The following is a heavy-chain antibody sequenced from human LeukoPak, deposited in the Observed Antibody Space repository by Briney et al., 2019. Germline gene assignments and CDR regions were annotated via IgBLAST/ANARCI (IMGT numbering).Heavy chain of an antibody. CDR3: AKQLRDSSGYYYVYGY. D-gene: IGHD3-22*01. J-gene: IGHJ4*02. V-gene: IGHV3-23*01. CDR1: GFTFSSYA. CDR2: ISGSGGST. Sequence: GGSLRLSCAASGFTFSSYAMSWVRQAPGKGLEWVSAISGSGGSTYYADSVKGRFTISRDNSKNTLYLQMNSLRAEDTAVYYCAKQLRDSSGYYYVYGYWGQGTLVTVSS.